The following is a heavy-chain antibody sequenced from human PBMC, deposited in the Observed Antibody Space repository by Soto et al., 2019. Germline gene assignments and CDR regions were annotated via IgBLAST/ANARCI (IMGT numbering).Heavy chain of an antibody. CDR1: GYTFTSYV. V-gene: IGHV1-18*01. D-gene: IGHD3-10*01. CDR3: ARDSMVRGFITSETYYCYYDGMDV. CDR2: ISAYNGNT. Sequence: QVQLVQSGAEVKKPGASVKVSCKASGYTFTSYVISWVRQAPGQGLEWMGWISAYNGNTNYAQKLQGRVTMTTDTSTSTAYMELRSLRSDDTAVYYCARDSMVRGFITSETYYCYYDGMDVWGQGTTVTVSS. J-gene: IGHJ6*02.